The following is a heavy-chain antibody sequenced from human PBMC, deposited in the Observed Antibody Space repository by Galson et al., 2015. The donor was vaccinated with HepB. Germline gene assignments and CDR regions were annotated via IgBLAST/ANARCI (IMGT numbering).Heavy chain of an antibody. CDR2: ISFDGSNK. CDR1: GYTFSHYD. CDR3: AVESYGNQPYFHH. D-gene: IGHD1-14*01. Sequence: SLRLSCAASGYTFSHYDTNWVRQAPGKGLEWVAIISFDGSNKYYADSVKGRFTISRDNSKNTLYLQMNSLRAEDTAVYYCAVESYGNQPYFHHWGQGTLVTVSS. J-gene: IGHJ1*01. V-gene: IGHV3-33*01.